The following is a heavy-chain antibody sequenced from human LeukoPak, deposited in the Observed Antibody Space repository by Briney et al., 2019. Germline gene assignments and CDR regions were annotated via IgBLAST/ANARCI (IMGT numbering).Heavy chain of an antibody. D-gene: IGHD3-22*01. CDR2: ISAYNGNT. Sequence: ASVKVSCKASGYTFTSYGISWVRQAPGQGLEWMGWISAYNGNTNYAQKLQGRVTMTTDTSTSTAYMELRSLRSDDTAVYYCARDLSRYDSSGYWCWGQGTLVTVSS. J-gene: IGHJ4*02. CDR3: ARDLSRYDSSGYWC. V-gene: IGHV1-18*01. CDR1: GYTFTSYG.